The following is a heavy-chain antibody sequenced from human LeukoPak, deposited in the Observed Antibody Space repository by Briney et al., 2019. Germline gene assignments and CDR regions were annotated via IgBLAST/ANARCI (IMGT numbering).Heavy chain of an antibody. CDR3: ARNYYDSSGYLFDY. Sequence: SETLSLTCAVSGGSISSSNWWSWVRPPPGKGLEWIGEIYHSGRTNYNRSLKSRVTISVDKSKNQFSLKLSSVTAADTAVYYCARNYYDSSGYLFDYWGQGTLVTVSS. D-gene: IGHD3-22*01. CDR2: IYHSGRT. V-gene: IGHV4-4*02. CDR1: GGSISSSNW. J-gene: IGHJ4*02.